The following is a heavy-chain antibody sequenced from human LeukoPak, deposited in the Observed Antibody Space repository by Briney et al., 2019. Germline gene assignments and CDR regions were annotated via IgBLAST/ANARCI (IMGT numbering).Heavy chain of an antibody. CDR2: IKQDGSEK. CDR1: GFTFSTYW. V-gene: IGHV3-7*01. D-gene: IGHD1-20*01. CDR3: ARVQLNWNYYYYYMDV. J-gene: IGHJ6*03. Sequence: PGGSLRLSCAASGFTFSTYWMSWVRQAPGKGLEWVANIKQDGSEKYYVDSVKGRFTISRDSAKNSLYLQMNSLRAEDTAVYYCARVQLNWNYYYYYMDVWGKGTTVTVSS.